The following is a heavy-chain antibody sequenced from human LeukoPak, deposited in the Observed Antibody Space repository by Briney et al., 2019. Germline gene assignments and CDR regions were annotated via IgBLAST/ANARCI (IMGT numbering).Heavy chain of an antibody. D-gene: IGHD3-22*01. Sequence: PSETLSLTCTVSGYSISSGYYWGWIRQPPGKGLEWIGSIYHSGSTYYNPSLKSRVTISVDTSKNQFSLKLSSVTAADTAVYYCARGRRRYYYDSSGGNAFDIWGQGTMVTVSS. CDR2: IYHSGST. CDR1: GYSISSGYY. CDR3: ARGRRRYYYDSSGGNAFDI. V-gene: IGHV4-38-2*02. J-gene: IGHJ3*02.